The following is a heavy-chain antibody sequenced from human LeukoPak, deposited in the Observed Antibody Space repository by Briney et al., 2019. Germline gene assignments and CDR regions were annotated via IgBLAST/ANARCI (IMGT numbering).Heavy chain of an antibody. CDR3: ARAPLLYFDWCYFDY. Sequence: SGGSLRLSCAASGFTVSSKYMTWVRQAPGKGLGWVSLIYSAGSTYYADSVKGRFTISRDNSKNTLYLQMNSLRVEDTAVYYCARAPLLYFDWCYFDYWGQGTLVIVSS. CDR2: IYSAGST. D-gene: IGHD3-9*01. V-gene: IGHV3-53*01. J-gene: IGHJ4*02. CDR1: GFTVSSKY.